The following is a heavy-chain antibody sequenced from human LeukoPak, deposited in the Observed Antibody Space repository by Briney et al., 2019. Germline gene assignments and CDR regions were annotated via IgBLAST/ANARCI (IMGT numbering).Heavy chain of an antibody. CDR1: GFTFSSYW. D-gene: IGHD4-23*01. CDR3: ARYYGGRYDY. V-gene: IGHV3-7*01. CDR2: IKQDGSEK. Sequence: PGGSLRLSCAASGFTFSSYWMSWVRQAPGKGLEWVANIKQDGSEKYSVDSVKGRFTISRDNAKNSLCLQMNSLRAEDTAMYYCARYYGGRYDYWGQGTLVTVSS. J-gene: IGHJ4*02.